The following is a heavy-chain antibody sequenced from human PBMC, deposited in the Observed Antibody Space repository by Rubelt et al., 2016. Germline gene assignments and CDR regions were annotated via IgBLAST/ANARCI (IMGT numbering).Heavy chain of an antibody. CDR3: ATSPLWFGEILSDY. Sequence: VRQAPGKGLEWMGGFDPEDGETIYAQKFQGRVTMTEDTSTDTAYMELSSLRSEDTAVYYCATSPLWFGEILSDYWGQGTLVTVSS. V-gene: IGHV1-24*01. CDR2: FDPEDGET. D-gene: IGHD3-10*01. J-gene: IGHJ4*02.